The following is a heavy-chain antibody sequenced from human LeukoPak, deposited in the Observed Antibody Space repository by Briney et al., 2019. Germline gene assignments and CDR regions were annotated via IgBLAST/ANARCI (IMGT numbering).Heavy chain of an antibody. CDR2: ISSSSSTI. CDR1: GFTFSSYS. D-gene: IGHD6-19*01. V-gene: IGHV3-48*01. CDR3: AIRTLSGWLDY. J-gene: IGHJ4*02. Sequence: GGSLRLSCAASGFTFSSYSMNWVRQAPGKGLEWVSYISSSSSTIYYADSVKGRFTISRDNAKNSLYLQINSLRAEDTAVYYCAIRTLSGWLDYWGQGTLVTVSS.